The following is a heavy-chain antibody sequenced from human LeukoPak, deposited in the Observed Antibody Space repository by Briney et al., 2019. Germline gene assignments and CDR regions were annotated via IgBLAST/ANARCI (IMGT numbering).Heavy chain of an antibody. D-gene: IGHD3-22*01. J-gene: IGHJ5*02. CDR2: IYHSGST. Sequence: SETLSHTCTVSGYSISSGYYWGWIRQPPGKGLEWIGSIYHSGSTYYNPSLKSRVTISVDTSKNQFSLKLSSVTAADTAVYYCAREGSSGYYPNWFDPWGQGTLVTVSS. CDR1: GYSISSGYY. CDR3: AREGSSGYYPNWFDP. V-gene: IGHV4-38-2*02.